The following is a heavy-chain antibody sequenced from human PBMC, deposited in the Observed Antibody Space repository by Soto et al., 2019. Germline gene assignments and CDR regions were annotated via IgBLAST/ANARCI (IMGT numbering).Heavy chain of an antibody. CDR2: TYYRSKWYY. D-gene: IGHD1-26*01. Sequence: TLSLTCAITGDSVSSNSAGWSWVRQSPSRGLEWLGRTYYRSKWYYEYAVSVRGRITINPDTSKNQYSLQLNSVTPEDTAVYFCARGEQYSGRIFDYWGQGXLVTVYS. J-gene: IGHJ4*01. CDR1: GDSVSSNSAG. CDR3: ARGEQYSGRIFDY. V-gene: IGHV6-1*01.